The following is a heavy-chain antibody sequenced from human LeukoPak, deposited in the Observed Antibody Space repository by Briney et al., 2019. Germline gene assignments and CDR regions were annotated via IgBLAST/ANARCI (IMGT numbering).Heavy chain of an antibody. CDR2: IKTKGEGGTV. Sequence: GGSLRLSCATSGFTFSNAWMTWVRQAQGKGLECVGRIKTKGEGGTVDYAAPVKGRFTISRDDSKNTLYLQMNSLKTGDTAIYYCMSDLDNWGQGTLVTVSS. J-gene: IGHJ4*02. CDR3: MSDLDN. CDR1: GFTFSNAW. V-gene: IGHV3-15*01.